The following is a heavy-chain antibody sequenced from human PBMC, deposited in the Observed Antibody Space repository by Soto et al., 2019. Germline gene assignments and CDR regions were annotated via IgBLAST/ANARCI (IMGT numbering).Heavy chain of an antibody. D-gene: IGHD6-6*01. Sequence: GGSLRLSCAASGFIFSDHGMSWVRQAPGKGPEWVSAIAGSVGSTYYADSVKGGFTLSRDNSKIILHLQMDSMRAEDTAVYYCAKDRTIASRNFDDWGQGVLVTVSS. J-gene: IGHJ4*02. CDR2: IAGSVGST. CDR1: GFIFSDHG. CDR3: AKDRTIASRNFDD. V-gene: IGHV3-23*01.